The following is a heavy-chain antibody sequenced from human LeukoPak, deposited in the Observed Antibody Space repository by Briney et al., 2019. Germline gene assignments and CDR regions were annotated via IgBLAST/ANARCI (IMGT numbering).Heavy chain of an antibody. CDR2: INHSGST. V-gene: IGHV4-34*01. CDR1: GGSFSAYY. J-gene: IGHJ6*03. Sequence: PSETLSLTCAVYGGSFSAYYWSWIRQPPGKRLEWIGEINHSGSTNYNPSLKSRVTISVDTSKTQFSLKLSSVTAADTAVYYCARIWPGYYYYMDVWGKGTTVTVSS. CDR3: ARIWPGYYYYMDV. D-gene: IGHD1-1*01.